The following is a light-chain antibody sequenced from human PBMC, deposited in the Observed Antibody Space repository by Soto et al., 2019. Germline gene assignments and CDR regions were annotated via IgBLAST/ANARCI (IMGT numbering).Light chain of an antibody. CDR1: QRINTI. CDR3: QQYNNWPIT. CDR2: RAS. J-gene: IGKJ5*01. Sequence: ELVLTQSPATLSVSPCERSTLSCRASQRINTILAWYQQKPGQAPRLLIYRASTRATGIPDRFSGSGSGTEFTLTISSLQSEDFGVYYCQQYNNWPITFGQGTRLEI. V-gene: IGKV3-15*01.